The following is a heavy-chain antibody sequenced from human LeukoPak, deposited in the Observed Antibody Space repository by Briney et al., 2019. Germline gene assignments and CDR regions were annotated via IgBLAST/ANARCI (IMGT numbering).Heavy chain of an antibody. CDR1: GFTFSSYA. V-gene: IGHV3-23*01. CDR2: ISGSGGTT. J-gene: IGHJ4*02. D-gene: IGHD5-24*01. CDR3: AKSREMATIDDYFDY. Sequence: PGGSLRLSCAASGFTFSSYAMSWVRQAPGKGLEWVSAISGSGGTTYYAASVKGRFTIPRDNSKSKLYVQMNSLRVEDTAVYYCAKSREMATIDDYFDYWGQGTLVTVSS.